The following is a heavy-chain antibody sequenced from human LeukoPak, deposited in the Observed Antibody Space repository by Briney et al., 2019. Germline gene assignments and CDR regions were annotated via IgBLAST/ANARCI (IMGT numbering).Heavy chain of an antibody. CDR1: GFTFSSYA. Sequence: PGGSLRLSCAASGFTFSSYAMHWARQAPGKGLEWVAVISYDGSNKYYADSVKGRFTISRDNSKNTLYLQMNTLRAEDTAVYYCATTKQARRYFDYWGQGTLVTVSS. CDR3: ATTKQARRYFDY. CDR2: ISYDGSNK. V-gene: IGHV3-30*04. D-gene: IGHD1-1*01. J-gene: IGHJ4*02.